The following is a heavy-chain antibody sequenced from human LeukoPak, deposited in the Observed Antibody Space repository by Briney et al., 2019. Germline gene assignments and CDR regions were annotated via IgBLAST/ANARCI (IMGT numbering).Heavy chain of an antibody. CDR1: GFTFSSYT. J-gene: IGHJ4*02. CDR3: ARLSYGSGSYYKGFFDY. V-gene: IGHV3-23*01. CDR2: ISGSGGST. D-gene: IGHD3-10*01. Sequence: GGSLRLSCAASGFTFSSYTMSWVRQAPGKGLEWVSAISGSGGSTYYADSVKGRFTISRDNSKNTLYLQMNSLRAEDTAVYYCARLSYGSGSYYKGFFDYWGQGTLVTVSS.